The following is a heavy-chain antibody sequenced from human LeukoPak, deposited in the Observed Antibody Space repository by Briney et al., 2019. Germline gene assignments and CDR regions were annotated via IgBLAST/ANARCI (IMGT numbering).Heavy chain of an antibody. J-gene: IGHJ3*02. CDR2: MNPNSGNT. Sequence: ASVKVSCKASGYTFTSYDINWVRQATGQGLEWMGWMNPNSGNTGYAQKFQGRVTMTRNTSISTAYMELSRLRSDDTAVYYCARDSGQLLSRAFDIWGQGTMVTVSS. D-gene: IGHD2-2*01. V-gene: IGHV1-8*01. CDR3: ARDSGQLLSRAFDI. CDR1: GYTFTSYD.